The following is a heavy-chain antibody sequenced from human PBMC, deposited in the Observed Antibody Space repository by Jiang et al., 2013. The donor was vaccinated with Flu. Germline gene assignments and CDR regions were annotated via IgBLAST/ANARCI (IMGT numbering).Heavy chain of an antibody. CDR1: GFTFSSYW. CDR3: AGGGYYYYYYGMDV. CDR2: IKQDGSEK. Sequence: ESGEAWSSLGGPSRLSCAASGFTFSSYWMSWVRQAPGKGLEWVANIKQDGSEKYYVDSVKGRFTISRDNAKNSLYLQMNSLRAEDTAVYYCAGGGYYYYYYGMDVWGQGTTVTVSS. J-gene: IGHJ6*02. D-gene: IGHD3-22*01. V-gene: IGHV3-7*01.